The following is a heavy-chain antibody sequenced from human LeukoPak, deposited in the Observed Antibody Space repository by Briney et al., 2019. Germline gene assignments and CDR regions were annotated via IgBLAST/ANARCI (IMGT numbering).Heavy chain of an antibody. D-gene: IGHD2-15*01. Sequence: GGSLRLSRAASGFTFSEHCMRWVRQAPGKGLEWVSTIKRDGSNTYYTDSVEGRFTISRDNSKNTLYLEMNTLRAEDTAVYYCAKGGYASCFDPWGQGTQVTVSS. CDR3: AKGGYASCFDP. CDR1: GFTFSEHC. V-gene: IGHV3-23*05. CDR2: IKRDGSNT. J-gene: IGHJ5*02.